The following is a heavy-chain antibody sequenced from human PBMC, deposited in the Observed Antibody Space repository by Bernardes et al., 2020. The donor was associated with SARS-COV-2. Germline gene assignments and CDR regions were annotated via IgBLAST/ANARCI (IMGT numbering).Heavy chain of an antibody. Sequence: GGSLRLSCAGSGFTFSSYGVHWVRKAPGMGLEWVAVISYDGSNKYYADSVKGRFTISRDNSKNTLYLQMNSLRAEDTAVYYCAKTLSGYYSSWFDPWGQGTLVTVSS. J-gene: IGHJ5*02. D-gene: IGHD3-22*01. CDR2: ISYDGSNK. V-gene: IGHV3-30*18. CDR1: GFTFSSYG. CDR3: AKTLSGYYSSWFDP.